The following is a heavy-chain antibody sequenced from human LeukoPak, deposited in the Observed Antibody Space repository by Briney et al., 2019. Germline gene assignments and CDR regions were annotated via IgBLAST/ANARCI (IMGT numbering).Heavy chain of an antibody. CDR3: ARAGAAAGTHWFDP. CDR2: MSEDGSSK. J-gene: IGHJ5*02. Sequence: GRSLRLSSAASGFTFSNFALHWGRQAPGKGLEWVAVMSEDGSSKYYADSVKGRFTISRDNSKNMLYLQMNSLATDDTAVYYCARAGAAAGTHWFDPWGQGTLVTVSS. V-gene: IGHV3-30-3*01. D-gene: IGHD6-13*01. CDR1: GFTFSNFA.